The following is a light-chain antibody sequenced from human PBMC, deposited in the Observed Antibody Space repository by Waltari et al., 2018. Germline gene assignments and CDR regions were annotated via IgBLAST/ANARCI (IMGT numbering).Light chain of an antibody. CDR2: EVS. Sequence: QSALTQPASVSGSPGQSITISCTGTSSDVGGYHYVSWYQKHSGKATKRMILEVSNRPSGVSNRLSGSMSGNTVSLTILGLQAEDVADYFVSLYTSSSTVVFGGGTKLTVL. V-gene: IGLV2-14*03. J-gene: IGLJ2*01. CDR1: SSDVGGYHY. CDR3: SLYTSSSTVV.